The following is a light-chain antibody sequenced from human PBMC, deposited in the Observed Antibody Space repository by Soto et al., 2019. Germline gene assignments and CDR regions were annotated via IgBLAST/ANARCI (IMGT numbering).Light chain of an antibody. CDR3: QQSYSTPPWT. J-gene: IGKJ1*01. Sequence: IQMTQSPSSLSASVGDRVTITCRASQSIVTYLNWYLQKPGKAPKLLIYAASNLQSGVPSTFSGSGSGTDFTLTISSLQPQDFATYFCQQSYSTPPWTFGQGTKVDTK. V-gene: IGKV1-39*01. CDR2: AAS. CDR1: QSIVTY.